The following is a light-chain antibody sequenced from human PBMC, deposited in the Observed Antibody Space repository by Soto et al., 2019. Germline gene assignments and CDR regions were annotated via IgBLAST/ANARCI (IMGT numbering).Light chain of an antibody. Sequence: EIVMTQSPATLSLSPGERAALSCRASQSVNSNYLAWYQQKPGQAPRLLIYGISKRATDIPDRFSGSGSGTEFTLTISSLQPEDFATYYCQQHGQWPINVGQRTRLEI. CDR3: QQHGQWPIN. J-gene: IGKJ5*01. V-gene: IGKV3D-15*01. CDR2: GIS. CDR1: QSVNSN.